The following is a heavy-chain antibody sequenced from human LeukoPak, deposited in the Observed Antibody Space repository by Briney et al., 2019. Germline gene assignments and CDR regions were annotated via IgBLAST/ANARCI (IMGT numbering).Heavy chain of an antibody. CDR3: ARDSSGSYIGGNWFDP. Sequence: ASVKVSCKASGGTFSSYAISWVRQAPGQGLEWMGGIIPIFGTANYAQKFQGRVTITADESTSTAYMELSSLRSEDTAVYYCARDSSGSYIGGNWFDPWGQGTLVTVSS. V-gene: IGHV1-69*13. D-gene: IGHD3-10*01. CDR2: IIPIFGTA. J-gene: IGHJ5*02. CDR1: GGTFSSYA.